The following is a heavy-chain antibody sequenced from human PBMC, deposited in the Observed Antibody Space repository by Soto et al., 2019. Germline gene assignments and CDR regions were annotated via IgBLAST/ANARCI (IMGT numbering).Heavy chain of an antibody. V-gene: IGHV3-33*01. CDR2: IWCDGSNK. D-gene: IGHD2-21*02. CDR1: GFTFSSYG. CDR3: AGAIAGGVCGGDCYLSSS. Sequence: QVQLVESGGGVVQPGRSLRLSCAASGFTFSSYGMHWVRQAPGKGLEWVAVIWCDGSNKYYADSVKGRFTISRDNSKNTLYLKMTSLREEDRAVYDCAGAIAGGVCGGDCYLSSSWGQGTLVTVSS. J-gene: IGHJ4*02.